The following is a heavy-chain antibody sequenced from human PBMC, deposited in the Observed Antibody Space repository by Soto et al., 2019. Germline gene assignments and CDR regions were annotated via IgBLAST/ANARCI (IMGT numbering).Heavy chain of an antibody. CDR1: GGSISSYY. CDR2: IYYSGST. J-gene: IGHJ6*02. Sequence: SETLSLTCTVSGGSISSYYWSWIRQPPGKGLEWIGYIYYSGSTNYNPSLKSRVTISVDTSKNQFSLKLSSVTAADTAVYYCARRVGATMRGYYYGMDVWGQGTTVT. CDR3: ARRVGATMRGYYYGMDV. V-gene: IGHV4-59*01. D-gene: IGHD1-26*01.